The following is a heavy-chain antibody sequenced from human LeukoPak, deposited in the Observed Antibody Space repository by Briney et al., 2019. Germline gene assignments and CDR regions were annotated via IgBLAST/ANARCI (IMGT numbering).Heavy chain of an antibody. CDR2: IYYSGST. CDR3: ARHIGLRWHLDW. Sequence: PSETLSLTRTVSGGSISSSSYYWGWIRQPPGKGLEWIGSIYYSGSTYYNPSLKSRVTISVDTSKNQFSLKLSSVTAADTAVYYCARHIGLRWHLDWWGQGTLVTVSS. CDR1: GGSISSSSYY. V-gene: IGHV4-39*01. D-gene: IGHD4-23*01. J-gene: IGHJ4*02.